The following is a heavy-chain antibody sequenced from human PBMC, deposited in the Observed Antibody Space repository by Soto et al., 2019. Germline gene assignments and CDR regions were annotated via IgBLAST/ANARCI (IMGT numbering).Heavy chain of an antibody. CDR3: AREEDTAMVTFDY. CDR2: IKSKTDGGTT. Sequence: GGSLRLSCAASEFTFSNAWMSWVRQAPGKGLEWVGRIKSKTDGGTTDYAAPVKGRFTILRDDSKNTLYLQMNSLRAEDTAVYYCAREEDTAMVTFDYWGQGTLVTVSS. V-gene: IGHV3-15*01. J-gene: IGHJ4*02. CDR1: EFTFSNAW. D-gene: IGHD5-18*01.